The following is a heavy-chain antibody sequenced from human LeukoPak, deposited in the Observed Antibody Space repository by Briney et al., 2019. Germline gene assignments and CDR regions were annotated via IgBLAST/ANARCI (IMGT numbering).Heavy chain of an antibody. CDR3: ARHPITMVRFTFDY. CDR2: IYYSGST. J-gene: IGHJ4*02. V-gene: IGHV4-39*01. Sequence: SETLSLTCTVSGVSISSSSYYWGWIRQPPGKGLEWIGSIYYSGSTYYNPSLKSRVTISVDTSKNQFSLKLSSVTAADTAVYYCARHPITMVRFTFDYWGQGTLVTVSS. CDR1: GVSISSSSYY. D-gene: IGHD3-10*01.